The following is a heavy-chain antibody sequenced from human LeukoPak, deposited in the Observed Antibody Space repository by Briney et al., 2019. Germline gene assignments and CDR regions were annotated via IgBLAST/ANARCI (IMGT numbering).Heavy chain of an antibody. V-gene: IGHV3-30*18. J-gene: IGHJ4*02. CDR1: GFTFSSYG. CDR3: AKDEFSY. D-gene: IGHD3-10*01. CDR2: ISYDGSNK. Sequence: GGSLRLSCAASGFTFSSYGMHWVRQAPGKGLEWVAVISYDGSNKYYADSVKGRFTISRDNSKNTLYLQMNSLRAEDTAVYYCAKDEFSYWGQGTLVTVSS.